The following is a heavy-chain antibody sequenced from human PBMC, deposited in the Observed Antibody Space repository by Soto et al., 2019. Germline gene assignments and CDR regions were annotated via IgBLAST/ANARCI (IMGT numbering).Heavy chain of an antibody. J-gene: IGHJ4*02. CDR2: IYSGGDT. CDR1: GVSVSANY. V-gene: IGHV3-53*04. CDR3: ASSIFLVYY. D-gene: IGHD3-9*01. Sequence: EVQLVESGGGLVQPGGSLRLSCAASGVSVSANYMSWVRQAPGKGLEWVSVIYSGGDTYYADSVKGRFTISRHTSENTLYLQMNSPRPEDTAVYYCASSIFLVYYWGQGTLVTVSP.